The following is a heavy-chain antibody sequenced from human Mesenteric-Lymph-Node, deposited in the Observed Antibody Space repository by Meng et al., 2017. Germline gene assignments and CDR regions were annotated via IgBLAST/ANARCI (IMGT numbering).Heavy chain of an antibody. CDR2: IGGSATST. CDR3: MRGISAPDY. V-gene: IGHV3-23*04. J-gene: IGHJ4*02. D-gene: IGHD1-26*01. Sequence: VRLVGPGEGSGQPGGSLGFTWAASGFTFSSYALSWVRQAPGKGLEWVSSIGGSATSTYYADSVKGRFTISRDDSKHTLYLQMNSLRAEDTAIYYCMRGISAPDYWGQGSLVTVSS. CDR1: GFTFSSYA.